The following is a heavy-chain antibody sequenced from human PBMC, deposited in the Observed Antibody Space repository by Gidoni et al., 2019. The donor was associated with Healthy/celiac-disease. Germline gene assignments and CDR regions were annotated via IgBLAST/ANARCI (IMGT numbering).Heavy chain of an antibody. CDR1: GFTFSSYG. CDR3: ARDRRGDYGAFDI. J-gene: IGHJ3*02. Sequence: QVQLVESGGGVVQPGRSLRLSCAASGFTFSSYGRHWVRQAPGKGLEWVAVIWYDGSNKYYADSVKGRFTISRDNSKNTLYLQMNSLRAEDTAVYYCARDRRGDYGAFDIWGQGTMVTVSS. V-gene: IGHV3-33*01. CDR2: IWYDGSNK. D-gene: IGHD4-17*01.